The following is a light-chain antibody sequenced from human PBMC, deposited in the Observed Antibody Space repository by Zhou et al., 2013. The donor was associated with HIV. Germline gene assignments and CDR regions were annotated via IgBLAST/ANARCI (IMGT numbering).Light chain of an antibody. V-gene: IGKV3-20*01. J-gene: IGKJ2*01. CDR2: GAS. Sequence: VLTQSPGTLSLSPGESATLSCRASQSVKSNFLAWYQQKPGQAPRLLIYGASTRATGIPDRFSGSGSGTDFTLTISRLEPEDFAVYFCQQYGSSPVTFGQGTKLEIK. CDR1: QSVKSNF. CDR3: QQYGSSPVT.